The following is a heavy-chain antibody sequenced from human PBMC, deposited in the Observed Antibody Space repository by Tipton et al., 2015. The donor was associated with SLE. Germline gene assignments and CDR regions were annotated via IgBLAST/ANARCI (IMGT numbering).Heavy chain of an antibody. J-gene: IGHJ4*02. D-gene: IGHD5-12*01. CDR3: IPRGYSGY. V-gene: IGHV3-15*01. CDR1: GFTFTNSW. CDR2: IKSKAGGGTK. Sequence: SLRLSCTVSGFTFTNSWMSWVRQAPGKGLEWVGRIKSKAGGGTKDDVAPGKGRFTMSRDKSKHTLYLQMNSQKTEDTAVYYCIPRGYSGYWGQGTMVTVSS.